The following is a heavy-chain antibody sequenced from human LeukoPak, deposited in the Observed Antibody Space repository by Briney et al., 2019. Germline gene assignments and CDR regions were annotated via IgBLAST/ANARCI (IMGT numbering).Heavy chain of an antibody. CDR3: AMVRGVINWIDP. J-gene: IGHJ5*02. CDR1: GYTFTGYY. CDR2: INPNSGGT. Sequence: ASVKVSCKASGYTFTGYYMHWVRQAPGQGLEWMGWINPNSGGTNYAQKFQGRVTMTRDTSISTAYMELSRLRSDDTAVYYCAMVRGVINWIDPWGQGTLVTVSS. D-gene: IGHD3-10*01. V-gene: IGHV1-2*02.